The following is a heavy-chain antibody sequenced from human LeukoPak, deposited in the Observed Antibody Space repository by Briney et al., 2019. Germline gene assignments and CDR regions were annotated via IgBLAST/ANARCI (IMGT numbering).Heavy chain of an antibody. D-gene: IGHD4-17*01. CDR2: IYPGDSDT. CDR3: ARRLDRIYGDYAKYNWFDP. J-gene: IGHJ5*02. Sequence: GESLKISCKGSGYSFTSYWIGWVRQMPGKGLEWMGIIYPGDSDTRYSPSFQGQVTISADKSISTAYLQWSSLKASDTAMYYCARRLDRIYGDYAKYNWFDPWGQETLVTVSS. CDR1: GYSFTSYW. V-gene: IGHV5-51*01.